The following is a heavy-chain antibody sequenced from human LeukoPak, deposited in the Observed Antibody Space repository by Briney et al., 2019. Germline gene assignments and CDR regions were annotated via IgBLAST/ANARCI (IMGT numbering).Heavy chain of an antibody. J-gene: IGHJ6*02. CDR2: IWHDGSNK. CDR1: GFTFSSYA. CDR3: ARERVTGTSYYYYYGMDV. V-gene: IGHV3-33*01. Sequence: PGGSLRLSCAASGFTFSSYAMHWVRQASGKGPEWVAVIWHDGSNKYYAASVKGRFTVSRDNSKNTLYLQINSLRAEDTAVYYCARERVTGTSYYYYYGMDVWGQGTTVTVSS. D-gene: IGHD6-19*01.